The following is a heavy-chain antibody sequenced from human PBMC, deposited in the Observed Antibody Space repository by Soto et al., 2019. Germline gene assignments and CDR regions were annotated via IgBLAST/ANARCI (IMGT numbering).Heavy chain of an antibody. V-gene: IGHV4-38-2*01. CDR1: GYSISSGYY. CDR3: ARASGGNSGWGHWSDP. Sequence: SETLSLTCAVSGYSISSGYYWGWIRQPPGRGLEWIGSISHSGTTYYNPSLRSRVTISIGTSNNQFSLKLSSVTAADTAVYYCARASGGNSGWGHWSDPWGQGTLVTVSS. D-gene: IGHD2-21*02. CDR2: ISHSGTT. J-gene: IGHJ5*02.